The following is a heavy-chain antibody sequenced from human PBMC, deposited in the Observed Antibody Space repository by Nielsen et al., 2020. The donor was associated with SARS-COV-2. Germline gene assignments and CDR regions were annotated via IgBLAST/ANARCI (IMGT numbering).Heavy chain of an antibody. CDR3: ARGGYPRGSYSSSWPPVE. D-gene: IGHD6-13*01. J-gene: IGHJ4*02. Sequence: ASVKVSCKASGYTFTSYGISWVRQAPGQRLEWMGWINAGNGNTKYSQKFQGRVTITRDTSASTAYMELSSLRSEDTAVYYCARGGYPRGSYSSSWPPVEWGQGTLVTVSS. V-gene: IGHV1-3*01. CDR2: INAGNGNT. CDR1: GYTFTSYG.